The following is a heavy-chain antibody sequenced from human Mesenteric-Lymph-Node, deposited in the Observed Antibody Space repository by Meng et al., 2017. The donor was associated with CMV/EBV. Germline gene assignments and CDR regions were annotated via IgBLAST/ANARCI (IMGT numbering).Heavy chain of an antibody. CDR3: ARDLGVSIIPTTVDY. CDR2: IKQDGSEK. Sequence: GESLKISCAASGFTFSSYWMSWVRQAPGKGLEWVANIKQDGSEKYYVDSVKGRFTISRDNAKNSLYLQMNSLRSDDTAVYYCARDLGVSIIPTTVDYWGQGTLVTVSS. V-gene: IGHV3-7*03. J-gene: IGHJ4*02. CDR1: GFTFSSYW. D-gene: IGHD1-1*01.